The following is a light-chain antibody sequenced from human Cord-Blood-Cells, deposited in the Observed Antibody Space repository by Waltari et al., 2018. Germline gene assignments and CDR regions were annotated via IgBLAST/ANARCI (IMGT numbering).Light chain of an antibody. J-gene: IGLJ1*01. CDR2: EVS. CDR1: SSDFGSYYL. V-gene: IGLV2-23*02. Sequence: QTALTQPASVSGSPGQSITIPCPRTSSDFGSYYLVTWYQQHPGKAPKLMIYEVSKRPSGVSNRFSGSKSGNTASLTISGLQAEDEADYYCCSYAGSSTYVFGTGTKVTVL. CDR3: CSYAGSSTYV.